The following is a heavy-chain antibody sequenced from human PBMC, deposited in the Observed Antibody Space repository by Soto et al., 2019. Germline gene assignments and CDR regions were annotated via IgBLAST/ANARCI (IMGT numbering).Heavy chain of an antibody. V-gene: IGHV3-23*01. CDR3: ARRLGTGLTLGVVFDY. Sequence: PGGSLRLSCAASGFTFNSYVMSWVRQAPGKGLEWVSGVAKDGDSTHYADSVRGRFTISRDNSNNTLYLQLSSLRVEDTAMYYCARRLGTGLTLGVVFDYWGQGTPVTVSS. CDR1: GFTFNSYV. J-gene: IGHJ4*02. CDR2: VAKDGDST. D-gene: IGHD3-22*01.